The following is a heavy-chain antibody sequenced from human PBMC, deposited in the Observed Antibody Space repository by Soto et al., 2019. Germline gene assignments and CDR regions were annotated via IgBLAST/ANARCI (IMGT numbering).Heavy chain of an antibody. Sequence: SETLSLTCAVSGGSFSGYYWSWIRQPPGKGLEWMGEINHSGSTNYNPSLKSRVTISVDTSNNQCTLKRSSVTAADTAVYYWARGPYCGGDCYDYYYYYMDVWGKGTLVTVSS. J-gene: IGHJ6*03. V-gene: IGHV4-34*01. CDR2: INHSGST. CDR3: ARGPYCGGDCYDYYYYYMDV. D-gene: IGHD2-21*01. CDR1: GGSFSGYY.